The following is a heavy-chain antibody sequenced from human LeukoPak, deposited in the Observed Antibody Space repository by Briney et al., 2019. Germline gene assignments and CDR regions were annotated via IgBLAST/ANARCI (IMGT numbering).Heavy chain of an antibody. V-gene: IGHV4-34*01. CDR3: ARGQITPRGYSSSWCTTARYRSYFDY. CDR1: GGSFSGYY. D-gene: IGHD6-13*01. J-gene: IGHJ4*02. Sequence: SETLSLTCAVYGGSFSGYYWSWIRQPPGKGLEWIGEINHSGSTNYNPSLKSRVTISVDTSKNQFSLKLSSVTAADTAVYYCARGQITPRGYSSSWCTTARYRSYFDYWGQGTLATVSS. CDR2: INHSGST.